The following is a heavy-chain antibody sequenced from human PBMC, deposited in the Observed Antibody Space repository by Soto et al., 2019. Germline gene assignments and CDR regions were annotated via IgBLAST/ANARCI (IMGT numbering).Heavy chain of an antibody. CDR1: GVSITSYF. CDR3: AKDSLGGMGTVMMPGPD. D-gene: IGHD4-17*01. CDR2: ISFSGAT. V-gene: IGHV4-59*01. Sequence: SETLSLTCTVSGVSITSYFWSWIRQTPGKGLDWIGSISFSGATYSNPSLKGRAALSVDTSENHLSLTLNSVTSADTALYYCAKDSLGGMGTVMMPGPDWGQGTLVTVSS. J-gene: IGHJ4*02.